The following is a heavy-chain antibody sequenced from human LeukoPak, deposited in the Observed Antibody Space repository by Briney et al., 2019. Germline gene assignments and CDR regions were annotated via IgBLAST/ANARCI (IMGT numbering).Heavy chain of an antibody. V-gene: IGHV3-23*01. J-gene: IGHJ6*02. Sequence: GGSLRLSCAASGFTFSSYAMSWVRQAPGKGLEWVSANSGSGGSTYYADSVKGRFTISRDNSKNTLYLQMNSLRAEDTAVYYCAKSVVDFWSGYPYYYGMDVWGQGTTVTVSS. D-gene: IGHD3-3*01. CDR2: NSGSGGST. CDR1: GFTFSSYA. CDR3: AKSVVDFWSGYPYYYGMDV.